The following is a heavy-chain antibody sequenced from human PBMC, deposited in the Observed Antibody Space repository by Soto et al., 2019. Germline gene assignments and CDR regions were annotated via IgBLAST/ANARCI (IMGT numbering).Heavy chain of an antibody. CDR3: ATGIAAGFDY. J-gene: IGHJ4*02. CDR2: ISYDGSNK. Sequence: QVQLVESGGSVVQPGRSLRLSCAASGFTFSSYAMHWVGQAPGKGLEWVAVISYDGSNKYYADSVKGRFTISRDNSKNTLYLQMNSLRAEDTAVYYCATGIAAGFDYWGQGTLVTVSS. V-gene: IGHV3-30-3*01. CDR1: GFTFSSYA. D-gene: IGHD6-13*01.